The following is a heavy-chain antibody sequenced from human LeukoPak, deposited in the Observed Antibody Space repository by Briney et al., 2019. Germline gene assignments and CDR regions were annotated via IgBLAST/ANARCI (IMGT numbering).Heavy chain of an antibody. CDR1: GFTVSRSY. J-gene: IGHJ4*02. D-gene: IGHD3-22*01. Sequence: PGGSLRLSCAASGFTVSRSYMTWVRQAPDKGLEWVSVIYSGGSTYYADSVKGRFTISRDNSKNTLYLQMNSLRAEDTAVYYCARDGGQRPSGFSTVGFDYWGQGTLVTVSS. CDR3: ARDGGQRPSGFSTVGFDY. V-gene: IGHV3-53*01. CDR2: IYSGGST.